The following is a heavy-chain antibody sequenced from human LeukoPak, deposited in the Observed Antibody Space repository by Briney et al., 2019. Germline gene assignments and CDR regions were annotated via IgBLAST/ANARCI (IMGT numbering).Heavy chain of an antibody. D-gene: IGHD3-10*01. J-gene: IGHJ3*02. CDR1: GFTFSRYV. Sequence: GRSLRLSCAASGFTFSRYVINWVRQAPGKGPEWVAVVSSEGSNKCYGDSVKGRFIISRDNSMNTLYLQMNSLRAEDTAVYYCARSKGFGEFFDAFDMWGQGTLVTVSS. CDR3: ARSKGFGEFFDAFDM. CDR2: VSSEGSNK. V-gene: IGHV3-30*03.